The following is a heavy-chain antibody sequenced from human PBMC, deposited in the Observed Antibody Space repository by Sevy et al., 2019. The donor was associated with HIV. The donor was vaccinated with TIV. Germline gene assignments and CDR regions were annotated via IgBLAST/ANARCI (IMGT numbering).Heavy chain of an antibody. CDR3: ARRGAAYGQLVGRSYYYYYMDV. Sequence: SETLSLTCTVSGGSISSYYWSWIRQPPGKGLEWIGYIYYSGSTNYNPSLKSRVTISVDTSKNQFSLKLSSVTAADTAVYYCARRGAAYGQLVGRSYYYYYMDVWGKGTTVTVSS. CDR1: GGSISSYY. V-gene: IGHV4-59*08. D-gene: IGHD6-6*01. J-gene: IGHJ6*03. CDR2: IYYSGST.